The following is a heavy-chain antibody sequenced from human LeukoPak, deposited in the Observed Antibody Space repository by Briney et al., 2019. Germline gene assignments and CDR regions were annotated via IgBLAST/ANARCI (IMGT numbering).Heavy chain of an antibody. CDR1: GYTFTGYY. Sequence: ASVKVSCKASGYTFTGYYMQWVRQAPGHGLEWMGWINPNSGGTNYAQKFQGRVTMTRDTSISTAYMELSRLRSDDTAVYYCAREGGVPVGFDYWGQGTLVTVSS. J-gene: IGHJ4*02. CDR2: INPNSGGT. V-gene: IGHV1-2*02. CDR3: AREGGVPVGFDY.